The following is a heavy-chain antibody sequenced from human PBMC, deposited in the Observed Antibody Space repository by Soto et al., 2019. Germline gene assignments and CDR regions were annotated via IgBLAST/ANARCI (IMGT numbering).Heavy chain of an antibody. D-gene: IGHD4-17*01. Sequence: VQLVESGGGLVKPGGSLRLSCATSGFTFSDYYMSWIRQAPGKGLEWVSYIGTRGNTKYYADSVRGRFTISRDNANNSLYLQMNSLRADDTAVYYCARDGTEYYGEYYDYWGQGIPVTVSS. CDR2: IGTRGNTK. V-gene: IGHV3-11*01. CDR1: GFTFSDYY. J-gene: IGHJ4*02. CDR3: ARDGTEYYGEYYDY.